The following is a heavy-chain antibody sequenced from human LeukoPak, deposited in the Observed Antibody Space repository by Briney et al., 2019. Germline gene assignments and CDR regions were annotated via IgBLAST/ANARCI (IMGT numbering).Heavy chain of an antibody. CDR3: ARLGQVMATPFDY. J-gene: IGHJ4*02. D-gene: IGHD3-16*01. V-gene: IGHV1-69*13. CDR1: GGTFSSYA. Sequence: SVKVSCKASGGTFSSYAISWVRQAPGQGLGWMGGIIPIFGTANYAQKFQGRVTITADESTSTAYMELSSLRSEDTAVYYCARLGQVMATPFDYWGQGTLVTVSS. CDR2: IIPIFGTA.